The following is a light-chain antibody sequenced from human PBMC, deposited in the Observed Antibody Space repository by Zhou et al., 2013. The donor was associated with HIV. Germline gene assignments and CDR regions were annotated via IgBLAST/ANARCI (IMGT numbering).Light chain of an antibody. Sequence: IQMTQSPSSLSASAGDRVTITCRASQDIRDELAWYQQKPGNVPKLLIYAASTLQSEVPSRFSGSGSGTDFTLTIDGLRPEDFATYYCLQDYNYPRTFGQGTKLEI. CDR1: QDIRDE. J-gene: IGKJ2*01. V-gene: IGKV1-6*01. CDR2: AAS. CDR3: LQDYNYPRT.